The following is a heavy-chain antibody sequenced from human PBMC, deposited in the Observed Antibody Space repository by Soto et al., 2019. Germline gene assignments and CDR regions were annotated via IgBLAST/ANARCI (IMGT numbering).Heavy chain of an antibody. V-gene: IGHV1-69*13. Sequence: ASVKVSCKASGGTFSSFGISWVRQAPGQGLEWMGVIIPVFGRPNYAQRFRGRPTITADESTSTAYMELSSLRSEDTAVYYCARADSSRAYFDYWGQGTLVTVSS. CDR2: IIPVFGRP. CDR1: GGTFSSFG. CDR3: ARADSSRAYFDY. J-gene: IGHJ4*02. D-gene: IGHD6-13*01.